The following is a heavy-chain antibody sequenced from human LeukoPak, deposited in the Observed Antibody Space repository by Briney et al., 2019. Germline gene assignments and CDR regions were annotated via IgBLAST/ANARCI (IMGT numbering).Heavy chain of an antibody. V-gene: IGHV3-7*01. D-gene: IGHD4-17*01. Sequence: PGGSLRLSCAASGFTFSDYWMSWVRQAPGKGLEWVANIKQDGSEKYYVDSVKGRFTISRDNVKNSLYLQMNSLRAEDTAVYYCARDFYGDYALSAFDIWGQGAMVTVSS. J-gene: IGHJ3*02. CDR3: ARDFYGDYALSAFDI. CDR2: IKQDGSEK. CDR1: GFTFSDYW.